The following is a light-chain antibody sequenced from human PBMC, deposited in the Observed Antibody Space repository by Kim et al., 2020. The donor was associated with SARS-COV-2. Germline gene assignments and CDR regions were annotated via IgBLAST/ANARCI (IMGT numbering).Light chain of an antibody. CDR3: QQSYTPPYT. CDR2: AAS. CDR1: QTILTY. Sequence: DIQMTQSPSSLSAPVGDTVNITCLASQTILTYLNWYQQKSGTAPKLLIYAASGLHTGVPSRFTGSGSVTHFTLSIGSLQPEDFALYYCQQSYTPPYTFGQGTKLEIK. J-gene: IGKJ2*01. V-gene: IGKV1-39*01.